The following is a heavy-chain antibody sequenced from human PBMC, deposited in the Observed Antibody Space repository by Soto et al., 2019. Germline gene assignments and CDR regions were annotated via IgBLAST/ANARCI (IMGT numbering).Heavy chain of an antibody. D-gene: IGHD4-17*01. V-gene: IGHV3-7*01. CDR3: ARDLTAWNGSDYYDAFDI. CDR2: MKEAGSQK. J-gene: IGHJ3*02. Sequence: DVQLVESGGGLVQPGGSLRLACAASGFTLSSSWMTWVRQAPGKGLEWVANMKEAGSQKYSVDSVKGRFTISRDKAKNSLSLRMNSLRADDTAVYYCARDLTAWNGSDYYDAFDIWCQGTVVTVSS. CDR1: GFTLSSSW.